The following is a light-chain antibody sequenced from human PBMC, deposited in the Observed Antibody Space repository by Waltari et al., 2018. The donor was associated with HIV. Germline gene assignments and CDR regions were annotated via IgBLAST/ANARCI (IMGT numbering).Light chain of an antibody. CDR1: QNLHNSH. Sequence: IVLTQSPGTLSLSPGERATLSCRASQNLHNSHLACYQQKPGQAPRLLFYDASTRAAGIPDRFSGSGSGTDFSLTISRLEPEDFAVYYCQQYGAGYTFGLGTRLDIK. V-gene: IGKV3-20*01. CDR2: DAS. CDR3: QQYGAGYT. J-gene: IGKJ2*01.